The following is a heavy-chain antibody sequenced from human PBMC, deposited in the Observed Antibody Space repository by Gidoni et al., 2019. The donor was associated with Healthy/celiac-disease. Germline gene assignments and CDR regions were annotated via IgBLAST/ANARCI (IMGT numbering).Heavy chain of an antibody. J-gene: IGHJ4*02. D-gene: IGHD6-19*01. Sequence: QVQLVQSGAEVKKPGSSVKVSCKASGGTFSSYAISWVRQAPGQGLEWMGGNSPIFGTANSAQKFQGRVTITAAESTSTAYMGLSSLRSEDTAVYYCARGDSSGSYTKFDYWGQGTLVTVSS. CDR2: NSPIFGTA. CDR3: ARGDSSGSYTKFDY. CDR1: GGTFSSYA. V-gene: IGHV1-69*01.